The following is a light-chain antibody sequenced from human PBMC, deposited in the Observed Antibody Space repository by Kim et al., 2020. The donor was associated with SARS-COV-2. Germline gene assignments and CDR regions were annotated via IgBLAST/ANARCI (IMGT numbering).Light chain of an antibody. V-gene: IGLV3-1*01. CDR2: QDS. J-gene: IGLJ2*01. CDR3: QAWDSSTVV. Sequence: SVSPGQTSSIPCSGDKLGDKYACWHQQKPGQSPVLVIYQDSKRPSGIPERFSGSNSGNTATLTISGTQAMDEADYYCQAWDSSTVVFGGGTQLTVL. CDR1: KLGDKY.